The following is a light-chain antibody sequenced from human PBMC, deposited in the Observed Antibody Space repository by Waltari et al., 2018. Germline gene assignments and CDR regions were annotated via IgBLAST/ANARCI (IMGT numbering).Light chain of an antibody. CDR1: QTVSSN. J-gene: IGKJ2*01. CDR2: GAS. V-gene: IGKV3-15*01. CDR3: QQYNDWPYT. Sequence: EIVMTQSPATLSVSPGVRATLSCRASQTVSSNLAWNQQKPGQAPRLLIYGASTLATGIPARFSGRGSGTQFTLTISSLQSEDFAVYYCQQYNDWPYTFGQWTQLEIK.